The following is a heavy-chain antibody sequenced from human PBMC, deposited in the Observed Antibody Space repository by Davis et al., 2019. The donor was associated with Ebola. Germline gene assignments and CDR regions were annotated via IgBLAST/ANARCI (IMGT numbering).Heavy chain of an antibody. D-gene: IGHD2-2*01. Sequence: MPSETLSLTCTVSGGSISSYYWSWIRQPPGKGLEWIGYIYYSGSTNYNPSLKSRVTISVDTSKNQISLKLSSVTAADTAVYYCARGGIVVVPAARGWFDPWGQGALVTVSS. CDR2: IYYSGST. J-gene: IGHJ5*02. CDR3: ARGGIVVVPAARGWFDP. CDR1: GGSISSYY. V-gene: IGHV4-59*01.